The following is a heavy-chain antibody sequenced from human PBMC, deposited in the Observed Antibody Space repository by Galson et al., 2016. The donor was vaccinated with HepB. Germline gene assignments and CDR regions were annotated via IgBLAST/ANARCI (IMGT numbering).Heavy chain of an antibody. J-gene: IGHJ5*02. D-gene: IGHD6-19*01. Sequence: QSGAEVKKPGESLKISCTGSGYSFTSYWIGWVRQMPGKGLEGRGIIYPGDSDTRYSPSFQAQVTISAEKSISTAYLQWGSLKASDTAMYYCARGAVTCTPCWFDPWGQGTLVTVSS. V-gene: IGHV5-51*01. CDR3: ARGAVTCTPCWFDP. CDR2: IYPGDSDT. CDR1: GYSFTSYW.